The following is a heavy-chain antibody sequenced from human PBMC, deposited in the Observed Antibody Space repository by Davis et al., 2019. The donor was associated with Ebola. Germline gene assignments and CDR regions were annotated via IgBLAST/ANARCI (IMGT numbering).Heavy chain of an antibody. CDR3: ARDLNWGIEY. Sequence: ASVKVSCKASGYTFTSYGISWVRQAPGQGLEWMGWISAYNGNTNYAQKFQGRVTMARDTSTSTVYMELSSLRSEDTAVYYCARDLNWGIEYWGQGTLVTVSS. CDR1: GYTFTSYG. D-gene: IGHD7-27*01. V-gene: IGHV1-18*01. CDR2: ISAYNGNT. J-gene: IGHJ4*02.